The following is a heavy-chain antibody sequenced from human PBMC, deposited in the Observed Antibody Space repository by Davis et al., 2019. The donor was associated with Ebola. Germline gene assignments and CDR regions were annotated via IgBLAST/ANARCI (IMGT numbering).Heavy chain of an antibody. CDR2: INPYTGDT. CDR3: ASQYSGSYYSDYFDY. Sequence: ASMKVSCKASGYSFTSYGINWVRQAPGQGLEWVGWINPYTGDTKYSQKFQGRVTITRDTSATTAYMDLSSLRSEDTALYYCASQYSGSYYSDYFDYWGQGTLVTVSS. J-gene: IGHJ4*02. V-gene: IGHV1-18*04. CDR1: GYSFTSYG. D-gene: IGHD1-26*01.